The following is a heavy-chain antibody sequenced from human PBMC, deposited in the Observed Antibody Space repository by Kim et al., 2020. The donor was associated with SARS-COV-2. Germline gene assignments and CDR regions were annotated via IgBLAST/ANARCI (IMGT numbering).Heavy chain of an antibody. CDR1: GVTVISAY. J-gene: IGHJ6*02. D-gene: IGHD1-1*01. V-gene: IGHV3-53*01. CDR2: IYSGSRP. CDR3: ARVRVGGNDNSWWADGLDV. Sequence: GGSLRLSCAASGVTVISAYLTWVRQAPGKGLEWVSFIYSGSRPYYSDSVKGRFTLSRDNSRNSLSLLMTYLRAEDTAIYYCARVRVGGNDNSWWADGLDVWGQGTTVTVSS.